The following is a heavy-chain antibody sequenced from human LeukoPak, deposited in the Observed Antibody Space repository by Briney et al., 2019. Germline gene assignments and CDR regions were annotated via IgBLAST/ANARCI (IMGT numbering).Heavy chain of an antibody. CDR2: INPNSCGT. J-gene: IGHJ5*02. CDR3: ARDPERASYGLVSWFDH. CDR1: RYTLTDYY. Sequence: ASVKVSHKASRYTLTDYYMHWVRQAPRQELAGMGWINPNSCGTNYAQKFQGRVTMTRNTFIRTAYMELSRLSSDATAVYYWARDPERASYGLVSWFDHWGQGTLVTVSS. V-gene: IGHV1-2*02. D-gene: IGHD5-18*01.